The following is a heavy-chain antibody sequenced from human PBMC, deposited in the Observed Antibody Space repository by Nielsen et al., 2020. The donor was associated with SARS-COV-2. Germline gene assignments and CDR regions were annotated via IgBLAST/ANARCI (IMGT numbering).Heavy chain of an antibody. D-gene: IGHD6-13*01. CDR3: ARARYSSSWYPLFYGMDV. V-gene: IGHV3-20*04. J-gene: IGHJ6*02. CDR2: INWNGGST. Sequence: GESLKISCEASGFTFSDYYMSWIRQAPGKGLEWVSGINWNGGSTGYADSVKGRFTISRDNAKNSLYLQMNSLRAEDTALYYCARARYSSSWYPLFYGMDVWGQGTTVTVSS. CDR1: GFTFSDYY.